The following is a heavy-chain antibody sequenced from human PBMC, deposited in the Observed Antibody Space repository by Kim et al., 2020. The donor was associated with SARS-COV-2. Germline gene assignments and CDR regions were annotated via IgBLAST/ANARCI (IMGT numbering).Heavy chain of an antibody. CDR2: ISSTTRTI. D-gene: IGHD7-27*01. V-gene: IGHV3-48*02. Sequence: GGSLRLSCAASGFTFSNYGMNWVRQAPGKGLEWVSYISSTTRTIYYADYAKGRFTISRDSAESSLYLQMNSLGDEDTAVYYCARNYWGFDFWGQGALVTVSS. CDR3: ARNYWGFDF. J-gene: IGHJ4*02. CDR1: GFTFSNYG.